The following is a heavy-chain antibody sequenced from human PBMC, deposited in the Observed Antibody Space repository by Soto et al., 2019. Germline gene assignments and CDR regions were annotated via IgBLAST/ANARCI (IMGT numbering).Heavy chain of an antibody. J-gene: IGHJ6*03. CDR2: IYYSGST. Sequence: SETLSLTCTVSGGSISSYYWSWIRQPPGKGLEWIGYIYYSGSTNYNPSLKSRVTISVDTSKNQFSLKLSSVTAADTAVYYCAREVAAQRYYHYYMDVWGKGTTVTVSS. D-gene: IGHD2-15*01. CDR1: GGSISSYY. V-gene: IGHV4-59*01. CDR3: AREVAAQRYYHYYMDV.